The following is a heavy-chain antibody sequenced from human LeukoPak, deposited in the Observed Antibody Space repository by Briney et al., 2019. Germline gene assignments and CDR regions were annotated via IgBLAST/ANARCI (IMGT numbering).Heavy chain of an antibody. CDR2: IYYSGST. D-gene: IGHD3-22*01. V-gene: IGHV4-59*01. J-gene: IGHJ3*02. CDR3: ARAFYDSSGYYLGDAFDI. Sequence: PSETLSLTCTVSGGSISSYYWNWIRQPPGKGLEWIGYIYYSGSTNYNPSLKSRVTISVDTSKNQFSLKLSSVTAADTAVYYCARAFYDSSGYYLGDAFDIWGQGTMVTVSS. CDR1: GGSISSYY.